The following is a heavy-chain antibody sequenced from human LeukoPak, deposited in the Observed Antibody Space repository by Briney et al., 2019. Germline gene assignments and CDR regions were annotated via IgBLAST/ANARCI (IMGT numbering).Heavy chain of an antibody. Sequence: SETLSLTCTVSGDSISSYYWSWIRQPPGKGLEWIGYIYHSGSTNYNPSLKSRVTISADTSKDQFSLKLASVTAADTAVYYCATGYTRTWYYFDSWGQGTLVTVSS. CDR1: GDSISSYY. CDR2: IYHSGST. CDR3: ATGYTRTWYYFDS. J-gene: IGHJ4*02. V-gene: IGHV4-59*01. D-gene: IGHD6-13*01.